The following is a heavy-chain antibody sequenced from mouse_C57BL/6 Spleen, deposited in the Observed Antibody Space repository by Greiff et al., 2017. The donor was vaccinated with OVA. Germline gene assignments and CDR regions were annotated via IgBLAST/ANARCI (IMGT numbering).Heavy chain of an antibody. CDR1: GFSLTSYG. D-gene: IGHD4-1*01. J-gene: IGHJ1*03. Sequence: QVQLQQSGPGLVQPSQSLSITCTVSGFSLTSYGVHWVRQSPGKGLEWLGVIWSGGSTDYNAAFISRLSISKDNSKSQVFFKNNSLQAYETAINYCARNYWDGYFDVWGKGTTVTVSS. V-gene: IGHV2-2*01. CDR3: ARNYWDGYFDV. CDR2: IWSGGST.